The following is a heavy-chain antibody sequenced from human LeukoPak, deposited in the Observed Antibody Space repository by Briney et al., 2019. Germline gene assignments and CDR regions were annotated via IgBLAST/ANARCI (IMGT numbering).Heavy chain of an antibody. J-gene: IGHJ4*02. CDR2: ISGSGVST. D-gene: IGHD3-10*01. CDR3: AKLTVRGAHFHY. CDR1: GFTFGDYA. Sequence: GRSLRLSCTASGFTFGDYAMSWVRQAPGEGLEWVSGISGSGVSTYYADSVKGRFTISRANSKNTLYLQMNSLRAEDTAVYYCAKLTVRGAHFHYWGQGTLVTVSS. V-gene: IGHV3-23*01.